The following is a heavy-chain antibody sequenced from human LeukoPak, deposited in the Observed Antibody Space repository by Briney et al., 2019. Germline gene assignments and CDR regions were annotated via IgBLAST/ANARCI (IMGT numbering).Heavy chain of an antibody. CDR3: ATLTTVTTH. J-gene: IGHJ4*02. CDR2: IYYSGST. CDR1: GGSISSYY. Sequence: SETLSLTCTVPGGSISSYYWSWIRQPPGKGLEWIGYIYYSGSTNYNPSLKSRVTISVDTSKNQFSLKLSSVTAADTAVYYCATLTTVTTHWGQGTLVTVSS. V-gene: IGHV4-59*01. D-gene: IGHD4-17*01.